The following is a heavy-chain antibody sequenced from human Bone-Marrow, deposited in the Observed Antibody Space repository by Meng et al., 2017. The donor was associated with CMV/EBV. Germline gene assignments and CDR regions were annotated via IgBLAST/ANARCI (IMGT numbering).Heavy chain of an antibody. CDR2: IKQDGSEK. D-gene: IGHD2-15*01. J-gene: IGHJ6*02. Sequence: GESLKISCAASGFTFSSYWMSWVRQAPGKGLEWVANIKQDGSEKYYVDSVKGRFTISRDNAKNSLYLQMNSLRAEDTAVHYCARDKRVVAFTSYYYGMDVWGQGTTVTVSS. CDR1: GFTFSSYW. CDR3: ARDKRVVAFTSYYYGMDV. V-gene: IGHV3-7*01.